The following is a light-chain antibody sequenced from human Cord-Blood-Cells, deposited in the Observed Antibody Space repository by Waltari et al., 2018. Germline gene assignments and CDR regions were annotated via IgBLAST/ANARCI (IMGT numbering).Light chain of an antibody. J-gene: IGKJ2*03. CDR2: AAS. V-gene: IGKV1-8*01. CDR3: QQYYSYPYG. CDR1: QGISSY. Sequence: ALRMTQSPSSFSASTGDRVTITCRASQGISSYLAWYQQKPGRGPKLLIYAASTLQSGVPSRFSRSGSGTDFTLTISCLQSEDFATYYCQQYYSYPYGFGQGTKLEIK.